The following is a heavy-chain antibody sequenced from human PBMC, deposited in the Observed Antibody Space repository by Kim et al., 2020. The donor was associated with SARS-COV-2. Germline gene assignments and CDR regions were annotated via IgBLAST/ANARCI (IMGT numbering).Heavy chain of an antibody. V-gene: IGHV3-33*01. CDR3: ARTQYSSSWYFDY. D-gene: IGHD6-13*01. Sequence: YADSGKGRFTISRDNAKNPLYLQMNSLRAEDTAVYYCARTQYSSSWYFDYWGQGTLVTVSS. J-gene: IGHJ4*02.